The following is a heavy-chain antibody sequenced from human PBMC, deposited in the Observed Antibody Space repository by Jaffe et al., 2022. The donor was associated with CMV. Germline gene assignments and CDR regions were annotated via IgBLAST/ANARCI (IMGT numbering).Heavy chain of an antibody. V-gene: IGHV4-39*01. CDR3: ARHAILPPQPDYCSGGSCYSAGELYWYFDL. D-gene: IGHD2-15*01. J-gene: IGHJ2*01. CDR1: GGSISSSSYY. Sequence: QLQLQESGPGLVKPSETLSLTCTVSGGSISSSSYYWGWIRQPPGKGLEWIGSIYYSGSTYYNPSLKSRVTISVDTSKNQFSLKLSSVTAADTAVYYCARHAILPPQPDYCSGGSCYSAGELYWYFDLWGRGTLVTVSS. CDR2: IYYSGST.